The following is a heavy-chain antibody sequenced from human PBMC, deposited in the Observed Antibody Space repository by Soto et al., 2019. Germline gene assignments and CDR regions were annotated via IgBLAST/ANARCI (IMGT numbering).Heavy chain of an antibody. CDR1: GGTFSSYA. D-gene: IGHD2-2*01. Sequence: ASVKVSCKASGGTFSSYAISWVRQAPGQGLEWMRGIIPIFGTANYAQKFQGRVTITADESTSTAYMELSSLRSEDTAVYYCARVGIDCSSTSCYGDYYYYGMDVWGQGTTVTVSS. CDR3: ARVGIDCSSTSCYGDYYYYGMDV. CDR2: IIPIFGTA. J-gene: IGHJ6*02. V-gene: IGHV1-69*13.